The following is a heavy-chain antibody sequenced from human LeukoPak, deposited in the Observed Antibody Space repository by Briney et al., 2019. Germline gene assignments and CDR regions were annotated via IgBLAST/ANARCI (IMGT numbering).Heavy chain of an antibody. J-gene: IGHJ6*03. V-gene: IGHV4-34*01. Sequence: SETLSLTCAVYGGSFSGYYWSWIRQPQGKALEWIGQINHSGSTNYNPSLKSRVTISVDTSKNQFSLKLSSVTAADTAVYYCARGHPSITIFGVVINNYYYYMDVWGKGTTVTVSS. D-gene: IGHD3-3*01. CDR2: INHSGST. CDR1: GGSFSGYY. CDR3: ARGHPSITIFGVVINNYYYYMDV.